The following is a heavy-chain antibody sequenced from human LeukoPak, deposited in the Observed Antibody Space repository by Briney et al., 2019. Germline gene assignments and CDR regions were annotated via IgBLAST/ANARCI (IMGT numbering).Heavy chain of an antibody. CDR3: AREAPHDFWSGYYHPNNWFDP. J-gene: IGHJ5*02. V-gene: IGHV3-48*01. D-gene: IGHD3-3*01. CDR1: GFTFSSYS. Sequence: GGSLRLSCAASGFTFSSYSMNWVRQAPGKGLEWVSYISSSSSTIYYADSVKGRFTISRDNAKNSLYPQMNSLRAEDTAVYYCAREAPHDFWSGYYHPNNWFDPWGQGTLVTVSS. CDR2: ISSSSSTI.